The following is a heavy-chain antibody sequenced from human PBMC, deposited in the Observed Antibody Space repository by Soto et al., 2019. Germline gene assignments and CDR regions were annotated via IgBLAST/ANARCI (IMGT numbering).Heavy chain of an antibody. D-gene: IGHD3-9*01. Sequence: QVQLQQWGAGPLRPLETLSLTCGVSGGSFSGYYWAWIRQSPGKGLEWIGEINDRGSINYNPCLKSRVSISVDTSKNHYSLNLRSVPAADTAVYYCARESHDILTGPPWVWYFDLWGRGTLVTVSS. CDR1: GGSFSGYY. CDR2: INDRGSI. V-gene: IGHV4-34*01. J-gene: IGHJ2*01. CDR3: ARESHDILTGPPWVWYFDL.